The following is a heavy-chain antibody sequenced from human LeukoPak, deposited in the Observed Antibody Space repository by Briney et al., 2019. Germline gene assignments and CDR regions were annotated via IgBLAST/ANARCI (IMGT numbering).Heavy chain of an antibody. CDR2: INPNSGGT. CDR3: ARAKVIVPDY. Sequence: GASVKVSCKASGYTFTGYYMHWMRQAPGQGPEWMGWINPNSGGTSYAQKFQGRVTMTRDTSISTAYMELSRLRSDDTAVYYCARAKVIVPDYWGQGTQVTVSS. CDR1: GYTFTGYY. V-gene: IGHV1-2*02. D-gene: IGHD5-18*01. J-gene: IGHJ4*02.